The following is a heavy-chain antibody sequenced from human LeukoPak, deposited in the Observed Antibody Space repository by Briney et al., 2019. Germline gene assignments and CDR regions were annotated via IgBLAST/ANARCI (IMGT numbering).Heavy chain of an antibody. D-gene: IGHD3-16*01. Sequence: GGSLRLSCAPSGFSISDYWISWVRQAPGKGLEWVANIKEDGSEKNYVDSAKGRFTISRDNAKNSLYLQMTSLRAEDTAVYYCASSWGSAIDFRGQGTLVTVSS. CDR2: IKEDGSEK. V-gene: IGHV3-7*01. CDR1: GFSISDYW. J-gene: IGHJ4*02. CDR3: ASSWGSAIDF.